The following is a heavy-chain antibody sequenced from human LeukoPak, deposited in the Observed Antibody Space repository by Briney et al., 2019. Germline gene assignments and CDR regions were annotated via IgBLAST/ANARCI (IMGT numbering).Heavy chain of an antibody. D-gene: IGHD7-27*01. CDR3: ARVAFRRGPLPKLGARSYYFDY. Sequence: PSETLSLTCAVYGGSFSGYYWSWIRQPPGKGLEWIGEINHSGSTNYNPSLKSRVTISVDTSKNQFSLKLSSVTAADTAVYYCARVAFRRGPLPKLGARSYYFDYWGQGTLVTVSS. J-gene: IGHJ4*02. CDR1: GGSFSGYY. V-gene: IGHV4-34*01. CDR2: INHSGST.